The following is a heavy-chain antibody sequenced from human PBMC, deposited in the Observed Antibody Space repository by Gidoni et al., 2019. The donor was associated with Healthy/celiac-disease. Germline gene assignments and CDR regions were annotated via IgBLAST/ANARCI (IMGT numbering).Heavy chain of an antibody. D-gene: IGHD3-10*01. CDR3: ARGSYYGYYYGMDV. Sequence: EVQLVESGGGLAQPRGSLRLSWAASGFTLSSYWMHWVRQAPGKGLVWVSRINSDGSSTSYADSVKGRFTISRDNAKNTLYLQMNSLRAEDTAVYYCARGSYYGYYYGMDVWGQGTTVTVSS. J-gene: IGHJ6*02. CDR1: GFTLSSYW. CDR2: INSDGSST. V-gene: IGHV3-74*01.